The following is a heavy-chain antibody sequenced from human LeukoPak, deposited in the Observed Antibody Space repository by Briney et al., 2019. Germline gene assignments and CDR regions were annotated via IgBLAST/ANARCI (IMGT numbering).Heavy chain of an antibody. J-gene: IGHJ3*02. Sequence: GESLKIPCKGSGYSFTSYWIGWVRQMPGKGLEWMGIIYPGDSDTRYSPSFQGQVTISADKSISTAYLQWSSLKASDTAMYYCARAEVAYGDFEDAFDIWGQGTMVTVSS. CDR2: IYPGDSDT. CDR1: GYSFTSYW. CDR3: ARAEVAYGDFEDAFDI. V-gene: IGHV5-51*01. D-gene: IGHD4-17*01.